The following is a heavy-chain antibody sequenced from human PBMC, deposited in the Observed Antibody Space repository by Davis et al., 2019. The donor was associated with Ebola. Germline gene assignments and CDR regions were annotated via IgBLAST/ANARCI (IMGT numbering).Heavy chain of an antibody. CDR2: IYHSGST. Sequence: MPSETLSLTCAVSGGSISSSNWWSWVRQPPGKGLEWIGEIYHSGSTNYNPSLKSRVTISVDTSKNQFSLRLSSVTAADTAVYYCARAQDCSGGSCYSGEFDYWGQGTLVTVSS. J-gene: IGHJ4*02. V-gene: IGHV4-4*02. CDR3: ARAQDCSGGSCYSGEFDY. D-gene: IGHD2-15*01. CDR1: GGSISSSNW.